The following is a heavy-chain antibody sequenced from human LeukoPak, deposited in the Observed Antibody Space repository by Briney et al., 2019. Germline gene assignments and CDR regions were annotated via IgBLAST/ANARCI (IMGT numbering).Heavy chain of an antibody. J-gene: IGHJ2*01. CDR1: GFSFSDYW. V-gene: IGHV3-7*03. D-gene: IGHD1-14*01. Sequence: GGSLRLSCAASGFSFSDYWMRWVRQAPGKGLEWVANIQQDGSDKYYLDSVKGRFTVSRDNAKNSLFLQMNSLRVEDTAVYYCARDPGSLGFARYFDLWGRGTLVTVSS. CDR2: IQQDGSDK. CDR3: ARDPGSLGFARYFDL.